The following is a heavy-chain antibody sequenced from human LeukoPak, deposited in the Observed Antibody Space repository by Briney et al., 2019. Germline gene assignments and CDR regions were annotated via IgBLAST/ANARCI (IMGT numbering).Heavy chain of an antibody. V-gene: IGHV3-48*01. CDR2: ISSSSSTI. J-gene: IGHJ6*03. CDR3: ARDPEAHYYYYMDV. CDR1: GFTFSSYS. Sequence: GGSLRLSCAAPGFTFSSYSMNWVRQAPGKGLEWVSYISSSSSTIYYADSVKGRFTISRDNAKNSLYLQMNSLRAEDTAVYYCARDPEAHYYYYMDVWGKGTTVTVSS.